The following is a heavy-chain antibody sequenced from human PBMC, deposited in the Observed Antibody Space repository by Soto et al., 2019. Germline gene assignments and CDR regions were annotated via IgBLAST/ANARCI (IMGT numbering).Heavy chain of an antibody. CDR1: GYGFNTHC. CDR2: IFPSDSDT. V-gene: IGHV5-51*01. J-gene: IGHJ6*02. D-gene: IGHD5-12*01. CDR3: ATPGGFGMDV. Sequence: PGESRKIYCKASGYGFNTHCIGWVRQMPGKGLEWMGIIFPSDSDTRYTPSFQGQVTISADKSINTAYLQWNSLKASDTAMYYCATPGGFGMDVWGQGTPVTVSS.